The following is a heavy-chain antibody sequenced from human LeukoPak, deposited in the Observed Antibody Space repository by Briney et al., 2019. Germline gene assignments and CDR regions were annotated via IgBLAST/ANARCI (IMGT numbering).Heavy chain of an antibody. CDR1: GFTFENAW. Sequence: GGSLRLSCVASGFTFENAWMSWVRQAPGKGLEWVGRIKSKSDGGTTDYAAPVKGRFIVSRDDSTNTLYLQMNSLKSEDTAIYYCANNYGLNRGQGTLVTISS. V-gene: IGHV3-15*01. D-gene: IGHD5-18*01. CDR2: IKSKSDGGTT. CDR3: ANNYGLN. J-gene: IGHJ4*02.